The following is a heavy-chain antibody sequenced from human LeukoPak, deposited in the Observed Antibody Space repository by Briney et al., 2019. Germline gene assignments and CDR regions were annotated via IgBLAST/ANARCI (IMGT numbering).Heavy chain of an antibody. CDR2: ISAYNGNT. Sequence: GASVKVSCKASGGTFSSYAISWVRQAPGQGLEWMGWISAYNGNTNYAQKLQGRVTMTTDTSTNTAYMELRSLRSDDTAVYYCARGLRYFGWLFYVWGQGTLVTVSS. J-gene: IGHJ4*02. CDR3: ARGLRYFGWLFYV. CDR1: GGTFSSYA. D-gene: IGHD3-9*01. V-gene: IGHV1-18*01.